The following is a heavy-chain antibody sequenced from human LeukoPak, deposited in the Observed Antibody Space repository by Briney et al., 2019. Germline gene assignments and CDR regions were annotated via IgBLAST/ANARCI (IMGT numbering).Heavy chain of an antibody. CDR2: IYYSGST. CDR1: GGSISSYF. D-gene: IGHD5-24*01. CDR3: ARDNSVRDEAWWFNP. J-gene: IGHJ5*02. V-gene: IGHV4-59*12. Sequence: SETLSLTCTVSGGSISSYFWSWIRQPPGKGLEWIGYIYYSGSTNYNPSLKSRLTISVDTSKNQFSLKLSSVTAADTAVYYCARDNSVRDEAWWFNPWGQGTLVTVSS.